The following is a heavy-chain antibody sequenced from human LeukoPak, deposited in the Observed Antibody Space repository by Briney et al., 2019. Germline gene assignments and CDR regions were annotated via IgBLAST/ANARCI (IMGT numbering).Heavy chain of an antibody. CDR3: ARVGSSGWYFLDY. CDR1: GDSISSYY. CDR2: IYYSGST. D-gene: IGHD6-19*01. Sequence: SETLSLTCTVSGDSISSYYWSWIRQPPGKGLEWIGYIYYSGSTNYNPSLKSRVTISVDTSKNKFSLKLSSVTAADTAVYYCARVGSSGWYFLDYWGQGILVTVSS. V-gene: IGHV4-59*01. J-gene: IGHJ4*02.